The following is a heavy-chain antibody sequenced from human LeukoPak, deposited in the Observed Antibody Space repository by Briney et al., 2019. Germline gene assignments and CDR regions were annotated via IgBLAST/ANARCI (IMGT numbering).Heavy chain of an antibody. V-gene: IGHV3-48*01. CDR3: AKDPRGSHNWLDP. J-gene: IGHJ5*02. D-gene: IGHD3-10*01. Sequence: SGGSLRLSCAASGFTFSSYSMNWVRQAPGKGLEWVSYISSSSSTIYYADSVKGRFTISRDNAKNSLYLQMNSLRADDTAVYSCAKDPRGSHNWLDPWGQGTLVTVSS. CDR2: ISSSSSTI. CDR1: GFTFSSYS.